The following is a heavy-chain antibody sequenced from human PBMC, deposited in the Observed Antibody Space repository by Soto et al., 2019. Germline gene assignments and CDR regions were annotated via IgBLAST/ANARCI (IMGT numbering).Heavy chain of an antibody. Sequence: QVQLQQWGAGLLKPSETLSLTCAVYGGSFSGYYWSWIRQPPGKGLEWIGEINHSGSTNYNPSLKFRVTISVDTSKNQFSLKLSSVTAADTAVYYFASLGYGDGAVWGQGTLVTVSS. CDR1: GGSFSGYY. CDR3: ASLGYGDGAV. J-gene: IGHJ4*02. V-gene: IGHV4-34*01. CDR2: INHSGST. D-gene: IGHD4-17*01.